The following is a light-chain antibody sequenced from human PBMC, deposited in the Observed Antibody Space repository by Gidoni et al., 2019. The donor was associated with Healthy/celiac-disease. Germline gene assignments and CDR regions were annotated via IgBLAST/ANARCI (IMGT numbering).Light chain of an antibody. CDR2: GAA. J-gene: IGKJ5*01. CDR1: QRVSSSY. CDR3: QRYGSSHPLT. V-gene: IGKV3-20*01. Sequence: FVFTQSSCTLPLSPGPIVTLACRVSQRVSSSYSAWYQQKPGQAPRRLICGAASRATGIPDRVSGSGSGTDFALTISRLGREDLEVYYCQRYGSSHPLTFGQGTRLEIK.